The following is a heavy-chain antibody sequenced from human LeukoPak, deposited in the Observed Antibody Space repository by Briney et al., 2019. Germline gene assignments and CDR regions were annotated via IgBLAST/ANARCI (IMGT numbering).Heavy chain of an antibody. CDR3: ASSGRANPV. V-gene: IGHV3-30-3*01. D-gene: IGHD6-19*01. CDR2: ISYDGSNK. Sequence: PGRSLRLSCAASGFTFSSYAMHWVRQAPGKGLEWVAVISYDGSNKYYADSVKGRFTISRDNSKNTLYLQMNSLRAEDTAVYYCASSGRANPVWGQGTTVTVSS. J-gene: IGHJ6*02. CDR1: GFTFSSYA.